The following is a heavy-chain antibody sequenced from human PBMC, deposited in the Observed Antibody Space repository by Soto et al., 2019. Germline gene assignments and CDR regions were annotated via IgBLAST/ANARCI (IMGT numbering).Heavy chain of an antibody. D-gene: IGHD2-2*01. J-gene: IGHJ6*02. CDR1: GGTFSSYA. CDR3: AVKYCSSTSCYGPYYCYYGMDV. V-gene: IGHV1-69*10. CDR2: IIPILGIA. Sequence: ASVKVSCKASGGTFSSYAISWVRQAPGQGLEWMGGIIPILGIANYAQKFQGRVTITADKSTSTAYMELSSLRSEDTAVDYCAVKYCSSTSCYGPYYCYYGMDVWGQGTTVTVSS.